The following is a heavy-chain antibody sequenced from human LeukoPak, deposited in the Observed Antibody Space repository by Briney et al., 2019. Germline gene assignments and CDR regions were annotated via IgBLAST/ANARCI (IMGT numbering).Heavy chain of an antibody. V-gene: IGHV1-69*02. CDR2: IIPILGIA. CDR3: ARGRGSYGSGD. CDR1: GGTFSSYT. J-gene: IGHJ4*02. D-gene: IGHD3-10*01. Sequence: SVKVSCKASGGTFSSYTISWVRQAPGQGLEWMGRIIPILGIANYAQKFQGRVTITADKPTSTAYVELSSLRSEDTAVYYCARGRGSYGSGDWGQGTLVTVSS.